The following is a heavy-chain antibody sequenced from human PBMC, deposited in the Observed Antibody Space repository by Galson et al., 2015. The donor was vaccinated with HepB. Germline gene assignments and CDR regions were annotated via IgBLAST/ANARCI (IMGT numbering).Heavy chain of an antibody. CDR3: AREKVVVTATFDY. J-gene: IGHJ4*02. Sequence: SLRLSCAASGFTFSDSYMSWIRQAPGKGLEWLSSISGSGSTIYHADSVKGRFTMSRYTAKNSLYLQMNSLRAEDTAVYYCAREKVVVTATFDYWGQGTLVTVSS. CDR1: GFTFSDSY. V-gene: IGHV3-11*01. D-gene: IGHD2-21*02. CDR2: ISGSGSTI.